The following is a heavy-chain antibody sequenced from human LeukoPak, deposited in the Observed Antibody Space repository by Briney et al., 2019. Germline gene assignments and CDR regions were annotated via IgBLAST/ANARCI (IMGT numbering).Heavy chain of an antibody. Sequence: GASVKVSCKASGYTVTGSFMHWVRQAPGQGLEWMGWVNCNTGGTKFAQKFQGRVTMTRDTSISTAYMELSRLRSDDTAVYYCARADPVGYWGQGTQVTVSS. CDR3: ARADPVGY. J-gene: IGHJ4*02. V-gene: IGHV1-2*02. CDR2: VNCNTGGT. CDR1: GYTVTGSF.